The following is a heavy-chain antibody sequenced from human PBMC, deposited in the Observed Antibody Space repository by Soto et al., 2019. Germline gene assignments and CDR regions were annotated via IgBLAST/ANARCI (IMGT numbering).Heavy chain of an antibody. V-gene: IGHV3-7*03. CDR3: AKDRLWFGELPYFDY. CDR1: GFAFSNYW. D-gene: IGHD3-10*01. CDR2: IKEDGSEK. Sequence: PGGSLRLSCAASGFAFSNYWMDWVRQAPGKGLEWVGNIKEDGSEKYYGDSVKGRFTISRDNSKNTLYLQMNSLRAEDTAVYYCAKDRLWFGELPYFDYWGQGTLVTVSS. J-gene: IGHJ4*02.